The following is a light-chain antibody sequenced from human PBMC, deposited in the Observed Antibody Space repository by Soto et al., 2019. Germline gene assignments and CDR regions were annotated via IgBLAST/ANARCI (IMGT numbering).Light chain of an antibody. Sequence: QSALTQPASVSGSPGQSITISCTGTSSDVGSYNLVSWYQQHPGKAPKLMIYEGSERPSAFSNRFSGSKSGNTASLTISGLQAEDDADYYCCSYAGSSTFVFGTGTKVTVL. V-gene: IGLV2-23*03. J-gene: IGLJ1*01. CDR3: CSYAGSSTFV. CDR2: EGS. CDR1: SSDVGSYNL.